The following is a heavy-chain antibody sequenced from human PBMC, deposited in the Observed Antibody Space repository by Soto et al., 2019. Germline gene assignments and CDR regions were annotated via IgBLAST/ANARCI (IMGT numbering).Heavy chain of an antibody. D-gene: IGHD2-2*01. CDR3: ARDPNLYCSGTDCYVY. J-gene: IGHJ4*01. Sequence: PSQTLSLTCALSGGSISSSSWWSWVRQPPGKGLEWIGEIYHSGSTNYNPSLKSRVTISVDKSKNQFSLQMSSLRAEDTAVYYCARDPNLYCSGTDCYVYWGHGTLVTVSS. V-gene: IGHV4-4*02. CDR2: IYHSGST. CDR1: GGSISSSSW.